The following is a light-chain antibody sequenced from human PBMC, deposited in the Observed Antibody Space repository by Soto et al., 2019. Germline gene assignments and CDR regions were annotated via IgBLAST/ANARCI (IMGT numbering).Light chain of an antibody. V-gene: IGKV3-15*01. CDR1: QSVSSN. J-gene: IGKJ2*03. CDR2: GAS. CDR3: QQYNNWTPYS. Sequence: EIVMTQSPATLSVSPGERATLSCRASQSVSSNLAWYQQKPGQPPRLLIYGASTRATGIPARFSGSGSGTEFTLTISSLQSEDFAVYYCQQYNNWTPYSFGQGTKLEIK.